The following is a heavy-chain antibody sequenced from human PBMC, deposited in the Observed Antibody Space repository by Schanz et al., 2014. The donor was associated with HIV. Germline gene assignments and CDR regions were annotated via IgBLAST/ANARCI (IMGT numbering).Heavy chain of an antibody. Sequence: EVQVVESGGGLAQPGGSLRLSCAASGFTFSSYWMSWVRQAPGKGLEWVANIKQDESEKYYVDSVKGRFTISRDNAKKSLYLRMNSLRAEDTAVYYCASTRERYSGATSGFDYWGQGTLVTVST. J-gene: IGHJ4*02. V-gene: IGHV3-7*01. CDR1: GFTFSSYW. CDR3: ASTRERYSGATSGFDY. CDR2: IKQDESEK. D-gene: IGHD1-26*01.